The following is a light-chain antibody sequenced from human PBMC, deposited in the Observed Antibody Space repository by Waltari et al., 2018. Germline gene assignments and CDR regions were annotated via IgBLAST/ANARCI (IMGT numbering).Light chain of an antibody. Sequence: QSVLTQPPSVSGAPGQRVTISCTGSSSNIGAGYDVHWYQHLPGAAPKLIMYGHSNRPSGVPDRVSGSKSGTSASLAITGVQAEDEADYYCQSYDSNLSGWVFGGGSSLTVL. CDR2: GHS. J-gene: IGLJ3*02. CDR3: QSYDSNLSGWV. CDR1: SSNIGAGYD. V-gene: IGLV1-40*01.